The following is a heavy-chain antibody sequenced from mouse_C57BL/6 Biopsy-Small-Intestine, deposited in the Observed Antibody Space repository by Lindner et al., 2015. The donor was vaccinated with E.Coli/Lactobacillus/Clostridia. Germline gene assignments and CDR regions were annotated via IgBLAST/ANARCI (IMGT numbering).Heavy chain of an antibody. Sequence: VQLQESGPELVRPGASVKLSCKASGYTFTSYDINWVKQRPGQGLEWIGWIYCRDNSSEYNEKFKGKATLTVDTSSSTAYMELHSLTSEDSAVYFCARPYYDYDGAWFTYWGQGTLVTVSP. V-gene: IGHV1-85*01. CDR3: ARPYYDYDGAWFTY. CDR2: IYCRDNSS. J-gene: IGHJ3*01. D-gene: IGHD2-4*01. CDR1: GYTFTSYD.